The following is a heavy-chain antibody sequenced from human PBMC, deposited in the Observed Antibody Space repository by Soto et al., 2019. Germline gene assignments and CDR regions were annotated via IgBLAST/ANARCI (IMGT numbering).Heavy chain of an antibody. CDR3: EKDGLPQDYGDFFDY. CDR1: GFTFDDYT. V-gene: IGHV3-43*01. D-gene: IGHD4-17*01. J-gene: IGHJ4*02. CDR2: ISWDGGST. Sequence: GGSLRLSSAASGFTFDDYTMHWVRQAPGKGLEWVSLISWDGGSTYYADSVKGRFTISRDNSKSSLYLQMNSLRTEDTALYYCEKDGLPQDYGDFFDYWGPGTLVTVSS.